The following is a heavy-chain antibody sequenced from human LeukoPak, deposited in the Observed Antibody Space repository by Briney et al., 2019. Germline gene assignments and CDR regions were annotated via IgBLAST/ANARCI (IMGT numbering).Heavy chain of an antibody. CDR1: GGSMSSYY. Sequence: SETLSLTCTVSGGSMSSYYWNWVRQPPGKGLEWIGNIYSSGSTDYNPSLKSRVTISLDTSKFQFSLRLNSVTAADTVVYYCARADPNASGYFYRFNWFDSWGQGTLVTVSS. CDR2: IYSSGST. CDR3: ARADPNASGYFYRFNWFDS. D-gene: IGHD3-10*01. J-gene: IGHJ5*01. V-gene: IGHV4-59*01.